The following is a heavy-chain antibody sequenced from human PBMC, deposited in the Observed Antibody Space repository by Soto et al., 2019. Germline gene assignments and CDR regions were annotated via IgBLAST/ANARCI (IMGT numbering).Heavy chain of an antibody. CDR3: AKKSHSSGWHFDY. J-gene: IGHJ4*02. V-gene: IGHV3-30*18. CDR2: ISYDGSNK. D-gene: IGHD6-19*01. Sequence: QVQLVESGGGVVQPGRSLRLSCAASGFTFSSYGMHWVRQAPGKGLEWVAVISYDGSNKYYADSVKGRFTISRDNSKNTLYLQMNSLIAEDSAQYYCAKKSHSSGWHFDYWGQGTLVTVSS. CDR1: GFTFSSYG.